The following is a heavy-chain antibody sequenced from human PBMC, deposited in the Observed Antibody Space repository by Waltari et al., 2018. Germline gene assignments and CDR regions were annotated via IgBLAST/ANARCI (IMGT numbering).Heavy chain of an antibody. CDR2: IYYSGST. J-gene: IGHJ4*02. V-gene: IGHV4-39*01. D-gene: IGHD4-17*01. CDR1: GGSISSSSYY. Sequence: QLQLQESGPGLVKPSETLSLTCTVSGGSISSSSYYWGWIRQPPGKGLEWIGSIYYSGSTYYNPSLKSRVTISVDTSKNQCSLKLSSVTAADTAVYYCARHLAYDYGDYAEFIYDFDYGGQGTLVTVSS. CDR3: ARHLAYDYGDYAEFIYDFDY.